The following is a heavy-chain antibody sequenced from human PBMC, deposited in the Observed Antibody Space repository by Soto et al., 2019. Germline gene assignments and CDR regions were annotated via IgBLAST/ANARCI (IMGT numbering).Heavy chain of an antibody. CDR2: LSYTGST. V-gene: IGHV4-39*01. CDR1: GGSISSSNSY. CDR3: AKWGSNSSGSDWFDP. Sequence: SETLSLTCIVSGGSISSSNSYWGWIRQPPGKGLEWIGSLSYTGSTYYNPSLKSRATISVDTSKKKLSLKLTSVTATDTAVYYCAKWGSNSSGSDWFDPWGQGTLVTVSS. D-gene: IGHD6-13*01. J-gene: IGHJ5*02.